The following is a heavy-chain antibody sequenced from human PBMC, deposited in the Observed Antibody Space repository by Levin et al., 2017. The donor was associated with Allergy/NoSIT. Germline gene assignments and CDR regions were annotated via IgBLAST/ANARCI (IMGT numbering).Heavy chain of an antibody. Sequence: LSLTCAASGFIFSNYGIHWVRQAPGKGLEWVAVITDDGSHQYYADSVKGRFTISRDNSKNTLYLQMNSLRPEDTAVYYCAKAVPVITTRIDYWGQGTLVTVSS. CDR3: AKAVPVITTRIDY. CDR1: GFIFSNYG. D-gene: IGHD3-22*01. V-gene: IGHV3-30*18. CDR2: ITDDGSHQ. J-gene: IGHJ4*02.